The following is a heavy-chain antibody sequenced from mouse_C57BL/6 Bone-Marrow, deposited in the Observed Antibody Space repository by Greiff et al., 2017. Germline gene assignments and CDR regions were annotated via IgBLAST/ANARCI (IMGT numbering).Heavy chain of an antibody. CDR2: IDPSDSYT. V-gene: IGHV1-69*01. D-gene: IGHD1-1*01. CDR1: GYTFTSYW. Sequence: QVQLQQPGAELVMPGASVKLSCKASGYTFTSYWMHWVKQRPGQGLEWIGEIDPSDSYTNYNQKFKGKSTLTVDKSSSTAYMQLSSLTSEDSAVYYCASSGHYYGSSYGYFDVWGTGTTVTVSS. J-gene: IGHJ1*03. CDR3: ASSGHYYGSSYGYFDV.